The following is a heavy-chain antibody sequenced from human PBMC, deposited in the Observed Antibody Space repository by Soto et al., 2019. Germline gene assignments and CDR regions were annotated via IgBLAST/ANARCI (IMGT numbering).Heavy chain of an antibody. CDR1: GFTFSIYS. D-gene: IGHD1-26*01. CDR2: IMPGSSHI. Sequence: EVQLVESGGGLVQPGGSLRLTCAASGFTFSIYSMNWVRQAPGKGLEWVSYIMPGSSHIFYADSVKGRFTISRDNAKNSPYPPMNSLRAADSAVYYCAIEKVAATSVHVFDIWGQGTMVTVSS. CDR3: AIEKVAATSVHVFDI. J-gene: IGHJ3*02. V-gene: IGHV3-48*01.